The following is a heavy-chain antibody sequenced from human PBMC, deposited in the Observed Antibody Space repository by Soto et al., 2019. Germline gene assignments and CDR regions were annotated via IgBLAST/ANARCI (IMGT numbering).Heavy chain of an antibody. CDR3: AKDLVVATSSYYYYGMDV. Sequence: GGSLRLSCAASGFTFSSYGMHWVRQAPGKGLEWVAVISYDGSNKYYADSVKGRFTISRDNSKNTLYLQMNSLRAEDTAVYYCAKDLVVATSSYYYYGMDVWGQGTTVTVSS. V-gene: IGHV3-30*18. J-gene: IGHJ6*02. CDR1: GFTFSSYG. CDR2: ISYDGSNK. D-gene: IGHD5-12*01.